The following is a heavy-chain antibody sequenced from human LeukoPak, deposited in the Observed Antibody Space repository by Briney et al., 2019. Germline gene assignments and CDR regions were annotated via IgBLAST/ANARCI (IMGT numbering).Heavy chain of an antibody. Sequence: SETLSLTCTVSGGSISSGCYYWSWIRQHPGKGLEWFGYIYYRGSTYYNPSHKSRVTISVDTSKNQFSLKLSSVTAADTAVYYCARFGPYSVDPEKYNWFDPWGQGTLVTVSS. D-gene: IGHD2-15*01. V-gene: IGHV4-31*03. CDR2: IYYRGST. CDR1: GGSISSGCYY. J-gene: IGHJ5*02. CDR3: ARFGPYSVDPEKYNWFDP.